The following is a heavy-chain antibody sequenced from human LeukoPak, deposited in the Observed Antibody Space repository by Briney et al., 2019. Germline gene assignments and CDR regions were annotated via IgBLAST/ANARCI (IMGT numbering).Heavy chain of an antibody. D-gene: IGHD3-3*01. Sequence: GASVKVSCKASGYTFTSYGISWVRQAPGQGLEWMGWISAYNGNTNYAQKLQGRVTMTTDTPTSTAYMELRSLRSDDTAVYYCARDVRGRNYDFWSGYYTAHFDYWGQGTLVTVSS. CDR2: ISAYNGNT. CDR1: GYTFTSYG. CDR3: ARDVRGRNYDFWSGYYTAHFDY. V-gene: IGHV1-18*01. J-gene: IGHJ4*02.